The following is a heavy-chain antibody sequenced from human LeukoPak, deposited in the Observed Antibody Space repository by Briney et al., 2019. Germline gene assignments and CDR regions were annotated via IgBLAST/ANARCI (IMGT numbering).Heavy chain of an antibody. CDR2: IYHSGST. J-gene: IGHJ6*03. D-gene: IGHD2-2*01. V-gene: IGHV4-38-2*02. CDR1: GYSISSGYH. Sequence: SETLSLTCTVSGYSISSGYHWGWIRQPPGKGLEWIGSIYHSGSTYYNPSLKSRVTISVDTSKNQFSLKLSSVTAADTAVYYCARADSVPAGDYHYWYMDVWGKGTTVTVSS. CDR3: ARADSVPAGDYHYWYMDV.